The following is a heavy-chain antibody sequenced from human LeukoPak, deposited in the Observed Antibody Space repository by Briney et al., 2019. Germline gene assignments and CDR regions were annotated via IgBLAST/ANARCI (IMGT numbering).Heavy chain of an antibody. V-gene: IGHV5-51*01. CDR1: GYSFTSYW. D-gene: IGHD1-26*01. CDR2: IYPGDSDT. CDR3: ARHNDQSGSLQPAFDV. Sequence: GESLKISCKGSGYSFTSYWIGWVRQMPGKGLEWMGIIYPGDSDTRYSPSFQGQVTISADKSISTAYLQWSSLKASDTAMYYCARHNDQSGSLQPAFDVWGQGTMVTVSS. J-gene: IGHJ3*01.